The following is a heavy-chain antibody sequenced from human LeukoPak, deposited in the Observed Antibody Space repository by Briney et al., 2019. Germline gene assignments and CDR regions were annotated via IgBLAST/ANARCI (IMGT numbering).Heavy chain of an antibody. CDR3: AKDRAVAGFYWYFDL. V-gene: IGHV3-9*01. CDR1: GFTFDDYA. D-gene: IGHD6-19*01. CDR2: ISWNSGSI. J-gene: IGHJ2*01. Sequence: GGSLRLSCAASGFTFDDYAMHWVRQAPGKGLEWVSGISWNSGSIGYADSVKGRFTISRDNAKNSLYLQMNSLRAEDTALYYCAKDRAVAGFYWYFDLWGRGTLVTVSS.